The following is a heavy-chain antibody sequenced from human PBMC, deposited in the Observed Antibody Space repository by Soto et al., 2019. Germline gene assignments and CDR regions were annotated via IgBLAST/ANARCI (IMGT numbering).Heavy chain of an antibody. Sequence: PSEPLSLTCTVSGGSISSYYWSWIRQPPGKGLEWIGYIYYSGSTNYNPSLKSLVTLLVDSVKTPFSLLLSSLTAADAALYYCARKAARRLRLGAFDIWGQGTMVTVSS. CDR3: ARKAARRLRLGAFDI. D-gene: IGHD6-6*01. CDR1: GGSISSYY. CDR2: IYYSGST. J-gene: IGHJ3*02. V-gene: IGHV4-59*12.